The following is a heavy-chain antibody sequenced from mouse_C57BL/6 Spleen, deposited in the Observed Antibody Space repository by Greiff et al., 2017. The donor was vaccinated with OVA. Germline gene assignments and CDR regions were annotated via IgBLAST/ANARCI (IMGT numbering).Heavy chain of an antibody. CDR1: GFSLTSYG. Sequence: VQLVESGPGLVAPSQSLSITCTVSGFSLTSYGVHWVRQPPGKGLEWLVVIWSDGGSTYNSALNSRLSIRTDNSKSHVFLKMNRLQTDDTATYYCSRHEGYYSYFDYWGQGTTLTVSS. CDR3: SRHEGYYSYFDY. D-gene: IGHD2-3*01. J-gene: IGHJ2*01. CDR2: IWSDGGS. V-gene: IGHV2-6-1*01.